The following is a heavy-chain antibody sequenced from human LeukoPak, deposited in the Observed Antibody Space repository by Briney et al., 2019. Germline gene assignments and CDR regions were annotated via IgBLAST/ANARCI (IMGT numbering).Heavy chain of an antibody. CDR3: ARDSLRFLEWPHDAFDI. Sequence: GGSLRLSCAASGFTLSDYYMSWIRQAPGKGLEWVSYISSSGSTIYYADSVKGRFTISRDNAKNSLYLQMNSLRAEDTAVYYCARDSLRFLEWPHDAFDIWGQGTMVTVSS. D-gene: IGHD3-3*01. J-gene: IGHJ3*02. V-gene: IGHV3-11*01. CDR2: ISSSGSTI. CDR1: GFTLSDYY.